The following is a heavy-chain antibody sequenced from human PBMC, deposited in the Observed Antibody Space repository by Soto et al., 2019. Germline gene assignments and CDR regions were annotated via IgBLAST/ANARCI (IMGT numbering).Heavy chain of an antibody. CDR1: GGSISSYY. V-gene: IGHV4-59*08. Sequence: QVHLQESGPGLVKPSETLSLTCTVSGGSISSYYWTWIRQPPGKRLEWIGYIHYSGSTNYSPSLKSRVTISVDTSKKQFSLKLSSVTAADTAVYYCARRIVILAADYGMDVWGHGTTVTVSS. CDR2: IHYSGST. CDR3: ARRIVILAADYGMDV. D-gene: IGHD2-15*01. J-gene: IGHJ6*02.